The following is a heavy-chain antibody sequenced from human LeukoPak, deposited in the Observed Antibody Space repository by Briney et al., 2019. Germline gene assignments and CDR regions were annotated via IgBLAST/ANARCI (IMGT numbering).Heavy chain of an antibody. D-gene: IGHD3-3*01. Sequence: GGSLRLSCAASGFTFSSYAMHWVRQAPGKGLEWVAVISYDGSNKYYADSVKGRFTISRDNSKNTLYLQMNSLRAEDTAVYYCAKSHGGTIFGTIDGGYFDYWGQGTLVTVSS. CDR1: GFTFSSYA. CDR3: AKSHGGTIFGTIDGGYFDY. J-gene: IGHJ4*02. V-gene: IGHV3-30-3*02. CDR2: ISYDGSNK.